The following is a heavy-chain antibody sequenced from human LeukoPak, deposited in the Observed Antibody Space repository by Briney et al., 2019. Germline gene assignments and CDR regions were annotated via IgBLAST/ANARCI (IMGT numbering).Heavy chain of an antibody. J-gene: IGHJ4*02. CDR2: IKQDGSEK. Sequence: PGGSLRLSCAASGFTFSSYWMSWVRQAPGKGLEWVANIKQDGSEKYYVDSVKGRFTISRDNAKNSLYLQMNSLRAEDTAVCYCARETLYDSSGSFDYWGQGTLVTVSS. CDR3: ARETLYDSSGSFDY. D-gene: IGHD3-22*01. V-gene: IGHV3-7*01. CDR1: GFTFSSYW.